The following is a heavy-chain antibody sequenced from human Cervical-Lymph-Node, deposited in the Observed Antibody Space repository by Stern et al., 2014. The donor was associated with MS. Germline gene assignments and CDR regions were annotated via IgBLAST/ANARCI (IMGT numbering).Heavy chain of an antibody. Sequence: QVQLQESGPGLVKPSGTLSLTCAVSGGSVSSTNWWSWVRQSPGKGLEWIGNIYHRGASNYRPSLRGRVSISLDTSKNHLSLHLTSVTAADTAVYYCARERQQYCNSEGCSYWYFDLWGRGTLVTVSS. D-gene: IGHD2/OR15-2a*01. V-gene: IGHV4-4*02. J-gene: IGHJ2*01. CDR3: ARERQQYCNSEGCSYWYFDL. CDR1: GGSVSSTNW. CDR2: IYHRGAS.